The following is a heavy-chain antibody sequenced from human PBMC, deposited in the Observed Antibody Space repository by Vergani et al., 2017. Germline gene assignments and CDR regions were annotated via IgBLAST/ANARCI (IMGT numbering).Heavy chain of an antibody. Sequence: EVQLVESGGGLVQPGRSLRLSCAASGFTFDDYAMHWVRQAPGKGLEWVSGISWNSGSIGYADSVKGRFTISRDNAKKSLYLQMNSLRAEDTAVYYCAKDQSGEWELLNLDYWGQGTLVTVSS. CDR3: AKDQSGEWELLNLDY. J-gene: IGHJ4*02. V-gene: IGHV3-9*01. CDR2: ISWNSGSI. CDR1: GFTFDDYA. D-gene: IGHD1-26*01.